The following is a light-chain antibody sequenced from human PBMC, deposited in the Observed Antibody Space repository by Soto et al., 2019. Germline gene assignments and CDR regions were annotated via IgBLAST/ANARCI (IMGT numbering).Light chain of an antibody. CDR3: QQYNNWPWT. Sequence: EIVMTQSPATLSVSPGERATLSCRASQSVRNNLAWYQQKPGQAPRLLIYGASTRATGIPARFSGSGSGTELTLTISSLQSEDFAVYYCQQYNNWPWTFGRGTKVEIK. CDR1: QSVRNN. CDR2: GAS. J-gene: IGKJ1*01. V-gene: IGKV3-15*01.